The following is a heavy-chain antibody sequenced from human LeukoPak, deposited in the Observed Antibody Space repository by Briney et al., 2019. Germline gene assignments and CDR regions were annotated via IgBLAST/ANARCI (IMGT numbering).Heavy chain of an antibody. CDR2: IYHSGST. Sequence: PSETLSLTCTVSGGSISSYYWSWIRQPPGKGLEWIGYIYHSGSTYYNPSLKSRVTISVDRSKNQFSLKLSSVTAADTAVYYCAKDWAAVAGSPYYFDYWGQGTLVTVSS. V-gene: IGHV4-59*12. J-gene: IGHJ4*02. CDR3: AKDWAAVAGSPYYFDY. CDR1: GGSISSYY. D-gene: IGHD6-19*01.